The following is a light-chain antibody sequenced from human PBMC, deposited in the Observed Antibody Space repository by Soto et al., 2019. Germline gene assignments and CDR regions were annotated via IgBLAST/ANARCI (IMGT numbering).Light chain of an antibody. J-gene: IGKJ1*01. V-gene: IGKV3-15*01. Sequence: EIVLTQSPGTLSLSAWERATLSWRASQSVSYYLAWYQQKPGQAPRLLIYGASSRATGVPARFSGSGSGTEFTLTISSRQSEDFAVYYCQKFNKWPWTFGQGTKVDI. CDR3: QKFNKWPWT. CDR1: QSVSYY. CDR2: GAS.